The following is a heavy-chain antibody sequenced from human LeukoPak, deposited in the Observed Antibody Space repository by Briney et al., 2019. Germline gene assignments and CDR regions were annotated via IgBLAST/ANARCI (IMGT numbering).Heavy chain of an antibody. V-gene: IGHV4-4*02. CDR3: ARERGLGYYDSSGMIDY. Sequence: PSETLSLTCAVSGGSISSSNWWSWVRQPPGKGLEWIGEIYHSGGTNYNPSLKSRVTISVDKSKNQFSLKLSPVTAADTAVYYCARERGLGYYDSSGMIDYWGQRTLVTVSS. J-gene: IGHJ4*02. D-gene: IGHD3-22*01. CDR2: IYHSGGT. CDR1: GGSISSSNW.